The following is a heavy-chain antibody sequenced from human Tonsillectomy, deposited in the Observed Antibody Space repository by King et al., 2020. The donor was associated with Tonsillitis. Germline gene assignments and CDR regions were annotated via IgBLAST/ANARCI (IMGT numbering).Heavy chain of an antibody. D-gene: IGHD3-10*01. J-gene: IGHJ4*02. V-gene: IGHV4-59*01. CDR2: IYDSGGT. Sequence: VQLQESGPGLVKPSETLSLTCTVSGGSISSYYWSWVRQPPGKELEWIGYIYDSGGTNHNPSPKSRVAISVDTSTTQFSPKLSSVTAADPAVYYCATYGLDYWGQGTLVTVSS. CDR1: GGSISSYY. CDR3: ATYGLDY.